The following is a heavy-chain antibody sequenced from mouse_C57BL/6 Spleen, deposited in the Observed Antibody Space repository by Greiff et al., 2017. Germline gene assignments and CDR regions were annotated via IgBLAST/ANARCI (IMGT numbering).Heavy chain of an antibody. J-gene: IGHJ4*01. CDR3: TRYHYGNPYYYAMDY. CDR1: GYTFTDYE. Sequence: QVQLQQSGAELVRPGASVTLSCKASGYTFTDYEMHWVKQTPVHGLEWIGAIDPETGGTAYNQKFKGKAILTADKSSSTAYMELRSLTSEDSAVYYCTRYHYGNPYYYAMDYWGQGTSVTVSS. D-gene: IGHD2-1*01. CDR2: IDPETGGT. V-gene: IGHV1-15*01.